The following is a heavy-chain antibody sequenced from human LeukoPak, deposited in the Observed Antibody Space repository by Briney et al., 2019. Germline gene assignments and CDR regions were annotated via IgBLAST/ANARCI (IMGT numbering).Heavy chain of an antibody. CDR3: ARASMVRGENWFDP. Sequence: ASVKVSCKASGYTFTSYGISWVRQAPGQGLEWMGWISAYSGNTNYAQKLQGRVTMTTDTSTSTAYMELRSLRSDDTAVYYCARASMVRGENWFDPWGQGTLVTVSS. V-gene: IGHV1-18*01. J-gene: IGHJ5*02. D-gene: IGHD3-10*01. CDR2: ISAYSGNT. CDR1: GYTFTSYG.